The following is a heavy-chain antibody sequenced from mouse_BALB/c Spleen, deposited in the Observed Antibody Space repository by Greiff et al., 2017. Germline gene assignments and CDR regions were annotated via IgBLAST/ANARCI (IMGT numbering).Heavy chain of an antibody. J-gene: IGHJ3*01. CDR3: ARRELGPWFAY. V-gene: IGHV1-9*01. CDR1: GYTFSSYW. CDR2: ILPGSGST. D-gene: IGHD4-1*01. Sequence: QVQLQQSGAELMKPGASVKISCKATGYTFSSYWIEWVKQRPGHGLEWIGEILPGSGSTNYNEKFKGKATFTADTSSNTAYMQLSSLTSEDSAVYYCARRELGPWFAYWGQGTLVTVSA.